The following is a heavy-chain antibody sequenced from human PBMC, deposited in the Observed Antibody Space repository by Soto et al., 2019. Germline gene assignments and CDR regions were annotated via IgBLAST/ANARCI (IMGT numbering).Heavy chain of an antibody. Sequence: GGSLRLSCAASGFTFSSYAMXWVRQAPGKGLEWVAVISYDGSNKYYADSVKGRFTISRDNSKNTLYLQMNSLRAEDTAVYYCARAPGSYYLYYFDYWGQGTLVTVSS. CDR2: ISYDGSNK. J-gene: IGHJ4*02. CDR3: ARAPGSYYLYYFDY. CDR1: GFTFSSYA. V-gene: IGHV3-30-3*01. D-gene: IGHD1-26*01.